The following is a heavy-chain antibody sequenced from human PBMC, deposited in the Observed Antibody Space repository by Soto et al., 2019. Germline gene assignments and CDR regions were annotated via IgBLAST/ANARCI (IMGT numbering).Heavy chain of an antibody. CDR3: ARGGSEGGLDV. J-gene: IGHJ6*02. Sequence: QMQLQESGPGVVKPSETLSLTCTVSGASISTYYWTWIRQAPGKGLERIGYLYYSGNTNYNPSLKSRVTMSVDTSKNHFYLTLTSATAADTAVYFCARGGSEGGLDVWGQGTTVAVSS. CDR1: GASISTYY. CDR2: LYYSGNT. V-gene: IGHV4-59*12. D-gene: IGHD3-10*01.